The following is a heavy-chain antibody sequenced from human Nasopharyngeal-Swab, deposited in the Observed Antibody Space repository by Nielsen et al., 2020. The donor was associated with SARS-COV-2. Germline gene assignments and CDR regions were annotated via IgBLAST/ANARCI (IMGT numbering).Heavy chain of an antibody. J-gene: IGHJ6*02. CDR3: ARDIAARPASPSYYYGMDV. CDR2: IYHSGST. D-gene: IGHD6-6*01. Sequence: PGKGLEWIGEIYHSGSTNYNPSLKSRVTISVDTSKNQFSLKLSSVTAADTAVYYCARDIAARPASPSYYYGMDVWGQGTTVTVSS. V-gene: IGHV4-34*01.